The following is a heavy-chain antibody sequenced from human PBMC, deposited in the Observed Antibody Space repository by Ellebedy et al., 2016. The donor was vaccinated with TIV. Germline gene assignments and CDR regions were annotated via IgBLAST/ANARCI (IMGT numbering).Heavy chain of an antibody. CDR1: GFTFSDYY. J-gene: IGHJ5*02. CDR2: ISSSGSSV. V-gene: IGHV3-11*01. CDR3: ARDTRFIDHQHNWFDP. Sequence: GGSLRLSCAASGFTFSDYYMIWIRQAPGKGLEWVSYISSSGSSVYYADSVKGQFTISRDNAKNSLYLQINTLRAEDTAVYYCARDTRFIDHQHNWFDPWGQGTLVTVSS. D-gene: IGHD2-2*01.